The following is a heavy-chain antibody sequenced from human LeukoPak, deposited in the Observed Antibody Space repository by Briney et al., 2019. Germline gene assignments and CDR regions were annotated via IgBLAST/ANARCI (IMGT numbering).Heavy chain of an antibody. Sequence: SETLSLTCTVSGDSMSSGTYYWSWIRQPAGKRLEYLGRIFSSGNSNYNPSLKSRVTISVDTSKNQFSLKLSSVTAADTAVHYCARGGIAVGWGQGTLVTVSS. CDR1: GDSMSSGTYY. V-gene: IGHV4-61*10. CDR3: ARGGIAVG. CDR2: IFSSGNS. D-gene: IGHD6-19*01. J-gene: IGHJ4*02.